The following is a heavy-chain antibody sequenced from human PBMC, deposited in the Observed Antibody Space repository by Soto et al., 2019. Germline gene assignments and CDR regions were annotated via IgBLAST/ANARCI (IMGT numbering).Heavy chain of an antibody. CDR3: ARGVLVPAALEVGNWFDP. CDR2: IYPGDSDT. J-gene: IGHJ5*02. V-gene: IGHV5-51*01. Sequence: GWVRQMPGQALEWIGIIYPGDSDTRNSPAFQGHVTIAAHKSISTSYLQWTSLKASDTAMYYCARGVLVPAALEVGNWFDPWGQGTLVTVPS. D-gene: IGHD2-2*01.